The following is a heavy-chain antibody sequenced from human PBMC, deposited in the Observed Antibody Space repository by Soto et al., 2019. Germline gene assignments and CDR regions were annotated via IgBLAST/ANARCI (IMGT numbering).Heavy chain of an antibody. CDR2: IIPIFGTA. V-gene: IGHV1-69*12. CDR1: GGTFSSYA. CDR3: ARLLLDRLWYYYYGMDV. D-gene: IGHD2-21*02. J-gene: IGHJ6*02. Sequence: QVQLVQSGAEVKKSGPSVKVSCKASGGTFSSYAISWVRQAPGQGLEWMGGIIPIFGTANYAQKFQGRVTITADESTSTAYMELSSLRSEDTAVYYCARLLLDRLWYYYYGMDVWGQGTTVTVSS.